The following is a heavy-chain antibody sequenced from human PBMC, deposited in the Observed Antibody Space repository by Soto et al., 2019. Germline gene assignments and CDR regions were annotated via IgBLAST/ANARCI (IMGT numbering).Heavy chain of an antibody. CDR2: ISGSGGST. D-gene: IGHD3-3*01. J-gene: IGHJ4*02. CDR1: GFTFSSYA. V-gene: IGHV3-23*01. Sequence: GGSLRLSCAASGFTFSSYAMSWVRQAPGKGLEWVSAISGSGGSTYYADSVKGRFTISRDNSKNTLYLQMNSLRAEDTAVYYCAKSIYSIFGEVIDPYFDKWGQGTLVTVSS. CDR3: AKSIYSIFGEVIDPYFDK.